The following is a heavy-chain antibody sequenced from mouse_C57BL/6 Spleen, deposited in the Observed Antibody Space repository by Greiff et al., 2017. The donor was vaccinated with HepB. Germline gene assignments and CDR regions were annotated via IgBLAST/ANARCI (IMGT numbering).Heavy chain of an antibody. CDR3: ARRYYGSSHYFDY. D-gene: IGHD1-1*01. J-gene: IGHJ2*01. Sequence: VQLQQSGPELVKPGASVKISCKASGYSFTGYYMNWVKQSPEKSLEWIGEINPSTGGTTYNQKFKAKATLTVDKSSSTAYMQLKSLTSEDSAVYYCARRYYGSSHYFDYWGQGTTLTVSS. V-gene: IGHV1-42*01. CDR2: INPSTGGT. CDR1: GYSFTGYY.